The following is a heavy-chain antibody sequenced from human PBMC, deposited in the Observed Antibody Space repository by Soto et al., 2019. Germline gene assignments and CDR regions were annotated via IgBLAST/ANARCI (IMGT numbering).Heavy chain of an antibody. V-gene: IGHV2-70*01. CDR2: IDWDDDK. CDR1: GFSLSTSGMC. Sequence: SGPTLVNPTQTLTLTCTFSGFSLSTSGMCVSWIRQPPGKALEWLALIDWDDDKYYSTSLKTRLTISKDTSKNQVVLTMTNMDPVDTATYYCARAQKWEPRRSYYYYGMDVWGQGTTVTVSS. J-gene: IGHJ6*02. D-gene: IGHD1-26*01. CDR3: ARAQKWEPRRSYYYYGMDV.